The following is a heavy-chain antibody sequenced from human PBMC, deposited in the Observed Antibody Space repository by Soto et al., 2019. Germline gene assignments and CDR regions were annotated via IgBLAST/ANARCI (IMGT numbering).Heavy chain of an antibody. CDR2: ISAYNGNT. Sequence: ASVKVSCKASGYTFTSYGISWVRQAPGQGLEWMGWISAYNGNTNYAQKLQGRVTMTTDTSTSTAYMELRSLRSDDTAVYYCARAGGDIAVAGSHHDAFDIWGQGTMVTVSS. V-gene: IGHV1-18*01. D-gene: IGHD6-13*01. CDR3: ARAGGDIAVAGSHHDAFDI. J-gene: IGHJ3*02. CDR1: GYTFTSYG.